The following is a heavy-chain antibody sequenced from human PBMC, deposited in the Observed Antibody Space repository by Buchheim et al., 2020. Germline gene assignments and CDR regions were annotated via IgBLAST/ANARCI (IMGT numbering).Heavy chain of an antibody. V-gene: IGHV3-30*04. CDR2: ISYDGSNK. D-gene: IGHD1-26*01. CDR1: GFTFSSYA. CDR3: AREYSGNPLEPAWNFDY. J-gene: IGHJ4*02. Sequence: QVQLVESGGGVVQPGRSLRLSCAASGFTFSSYAMHWVRQAPGKGLEWVAVISYDGSNKYYADSVKGRFTISRDNSKNTPYLQMNSLRAEDTAVYYCAREYSGNPLEPAWNFDYWGQGTL.